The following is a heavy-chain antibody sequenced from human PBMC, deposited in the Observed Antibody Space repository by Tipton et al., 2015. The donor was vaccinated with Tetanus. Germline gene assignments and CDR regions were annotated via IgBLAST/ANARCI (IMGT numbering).Heavy chain of an antibody. Sequence: SLRLSCAASGFTFSSNAMHWVRQAPGKGLEWVAVIWFDGSQEKYADSVKGRFTISRDNSNSTLYLHMNSLRAGDTATYYCARDSSQGLIDFWSGVHDQIDYWGHGTLVTVSS. J-gene: IGHJ4*01. CDR3: ARDSSQGLIDFWSGVHDQIDY. V-gene: IGHV3-33*01. D-gene: IGHD3-3*01. CDR2: IWFDGSQE. CDR1: GFTFSSNA.